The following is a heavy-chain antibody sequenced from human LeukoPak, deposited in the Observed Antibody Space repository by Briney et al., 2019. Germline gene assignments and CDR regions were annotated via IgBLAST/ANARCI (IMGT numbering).Heavy chain of an antibody. CDR1: GFTFSSYG. Sequence: PGGSLRLSCAASGFTFSSYGMHWVRQAPGKGLEWVAVISYDGSNKYYADSVKGRFTISRDNSKNTLYLQMNSLRAEDTAVYYRAKDRVFDYWGQGTLVTVSS. J-gene: IGHJ4*02. CDR2: ISYDGSNK. CDR3: AKDRVFDY. V-gene: IGHV3-30*18.